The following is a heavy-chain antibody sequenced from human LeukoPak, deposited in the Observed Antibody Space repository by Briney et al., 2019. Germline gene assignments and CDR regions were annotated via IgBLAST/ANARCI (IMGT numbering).Heavy chain of an antibody. CDR3: ARGGDYYDSSGYYSFHY. Sequence: PSETLSLTCTVSGGSISSYYWSWIRQPPGKGLKWIGYIYYSGSTNYNPSLKSRVTISVDTSKNQFSLKLSSVTAADTAVYYCARGGDYYDSSGYYSFHYWGQGTLVTVPS. CDR1: GGSISSYY. J-gene: IGHJ4*02. V-gene: IGHV4-59*01. CDR2: IYYSGST. D-gene: IGHD3-22*01.